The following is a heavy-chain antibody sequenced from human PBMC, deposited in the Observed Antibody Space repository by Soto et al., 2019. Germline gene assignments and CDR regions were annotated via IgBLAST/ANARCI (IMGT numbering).Heavy chain of an antibody. J-gene: IGHJ6*02. CDR1: GYTFTSYG. Sequence: QVQLVQSGAEVKKPGASVKVSCKASGYTFTSYGISWVRQAPGQGLEWMGWISAYNGNTNYAQKLQGRVTITTDTTTRKTYMELRSLRSDETAVYYCGRGALKGATLSYGMDVWGQGTTVTVSS. CDR2: ISAYNGNT. V-gene: IGHV1-18*01. D-gene: IGHD1-26*01. CDR3: GRGALKGATLSYGMDV.